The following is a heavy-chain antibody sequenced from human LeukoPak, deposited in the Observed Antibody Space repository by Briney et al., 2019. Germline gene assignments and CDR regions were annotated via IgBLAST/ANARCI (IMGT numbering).Heavy chain of an antibody. V-gene: IGHV3-30*04. J-gene: IGHJ4*02. CDR3: ARPSTYYYDSSGYYYDY. CDR1: RFTFSSYA. Sequence: GGSLRLSCAASRFTFSSYAMHWVRQAPGKGLEWVAVISYDGSNKYYADSVKGRFTISRDNSKNTLYLQMNSLRAEDTAVYYCARPSTYYYDSSGYYYDYWGQGTLVTVSS. CDR2: ISYDGSNK. D-gene: IGHD3-22*01.